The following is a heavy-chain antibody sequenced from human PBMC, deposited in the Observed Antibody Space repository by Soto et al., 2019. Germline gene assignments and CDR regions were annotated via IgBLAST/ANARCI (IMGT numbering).Heavy chain of an antibody. CDR1: GDTFTFYS. J-gene: IGHJ3*02. CDR2: IIPIFGTA. V-gene: IGHV1-69*13. CDR3: ARETMIVVVTSPNAFEI. Sequence: SVKVSCKASGDTFTFYSINWVRQAPGLGLEWMGGIIPIFGTANYAQKFQGRVTITADESTSTAYMELSSLRSEDTAVYYCARETMIVVVTSPNAFEIWGQGTMVTVSS. D-gene: IGHD3-22*01.